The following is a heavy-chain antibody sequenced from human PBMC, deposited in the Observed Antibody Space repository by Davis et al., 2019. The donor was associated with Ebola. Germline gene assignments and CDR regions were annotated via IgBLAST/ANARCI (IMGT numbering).Heavy chain of an antibody. Sequence: GESLKISCAASGFTFRNYAMHWVRQAPGRGLEWVSYISSRSSTIYYADSVRGRFTISRDNANNSLFLQKNSLTADDTAVYYCARAVFHEVLDYWGQGTPVTVSS. D-gene: IGHD3-3*01. V-gene: IGHV3-48*04. CDR1: GFTFRNYA. CDR3: ARAVFHEVLDY. CDR2: ISSRSSTI. J-gene: IGHJ4*02.